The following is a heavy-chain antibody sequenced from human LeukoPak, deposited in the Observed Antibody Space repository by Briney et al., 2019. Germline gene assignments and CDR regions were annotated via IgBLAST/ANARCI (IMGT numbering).Heavy chain of an antibody. CDR1: GYTVTSYY. V-gene: IGHV1-46*01. CDR2: LNPSGGSS. CDR3: ASGGDIAVVPAAMVGP. Sequence: PRASVKVSCTASGYTVTSYYMHWVRQAPRQGLEWMAILNPSGGSSNYAQKFQGRATLTRATSTGTVYMELSSLRSEDTAVYYCASGGDIAVVPAAMVGPWGQGTLVTVSS. J-gene: IGHJ5*02. D-gene: IGHD2-2*01.